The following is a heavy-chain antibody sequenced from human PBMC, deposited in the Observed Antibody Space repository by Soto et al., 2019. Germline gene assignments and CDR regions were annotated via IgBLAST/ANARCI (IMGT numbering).Heavy chain of an antibody. CDR1: GYTFTSYA. V-gene: IGHV1-3*01. CDR3: ARDFAYCSGGSCYPYYYYYGMDV. J-gene: IGHJ6*02. D-gene: IGHD2-15*01. Sequence: ASVKVSCKASGYTFTSYAMHWVRQAPGQRREWMGWINAGNGNTKYSQKFQGRVTITRDTSASTAYMELSSLRSEDTAVYYCARDFAYCSGGSCYPYYYYYGMDVWGQGTTVTVSS. CDR2: INAGNGNT.